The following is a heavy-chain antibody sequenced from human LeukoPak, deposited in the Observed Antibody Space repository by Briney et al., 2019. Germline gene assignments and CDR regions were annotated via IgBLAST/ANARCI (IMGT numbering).Heavy chain of an antibody. J-gene: IGHJ4*02. V-gene: IGHV3-53*01. CDR1: GFTFSSYW. CDR3: ARDRRGAQAY. D-gene: IGHD1-26*01. Sequence: PGGSLRLSCAASGFTFSSYWMSWVRQAPGKGLEWVSVIYSGGSTYYADSVKGRFTISRDNSKNTLYLQMNSLRAEDTAVYYCARDRRGAQAYWGQGTLVTVSS. CDR2: IYSGGST.